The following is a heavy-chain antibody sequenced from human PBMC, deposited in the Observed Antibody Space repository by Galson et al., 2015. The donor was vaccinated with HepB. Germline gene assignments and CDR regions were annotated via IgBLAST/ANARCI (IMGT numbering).Heavy chain of an antibody. Sequence: SLRLSCAASGLTFSSYAMSWVRQAPGKGLEWVSAISGSGGSTYYADSVKGRFTISRDNSKNTLYLQMNSLRAEDTAVYYCAKDQDVVVPAAWGFDYWGQGTLVTVSS. CDR3: AKDQDVVVPAAWGFDY. J-gene: IGHJ4*02. CDR1: GLTFSSYA. D-gene: IGHD2-2*01. V-gene: IGHV3-23*01. CDR2: ISGSGGST.